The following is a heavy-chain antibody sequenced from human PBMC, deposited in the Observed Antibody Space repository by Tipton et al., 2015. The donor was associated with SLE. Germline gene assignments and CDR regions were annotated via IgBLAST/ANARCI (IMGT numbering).Heavy chain of an antibody. CDR1: GGSISSSSYY. V-gene: IGHV4-39*07. J-gene: IGHJ4*02. Sequence: TLSLTCTVSGGSISSSSYYWAWIRQPPGKGLECIGTIYYSGSTYYNPSLKSRVTISVDTSKNQFSLKLSSVTAADTAVYYCAREMVGATLDYWGQGTLVIVSS. CDR2: IYYSGST. CDR3: AREMVGATLDY. D-gene: IGHD1-26*01.